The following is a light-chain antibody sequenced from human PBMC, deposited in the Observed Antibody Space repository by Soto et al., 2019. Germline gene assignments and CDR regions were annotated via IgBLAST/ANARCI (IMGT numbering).Light chain of an antibody. J-gene: IGKJ4*01. V-gene: IGKV1-9*01. CDR2: AAS. CDR3: QQLNSYPLT. CDR1: QGISSY. Sequence: IQLTQSPSSLSASVGDRVTITCRASQGISSYLAWYQQKPGKAPKLLIYAASTLQSGVPSRFRGSGSGTDFTLTISSLQPEDFETYYCQQLNSYPLTLGGGTKVEIK.